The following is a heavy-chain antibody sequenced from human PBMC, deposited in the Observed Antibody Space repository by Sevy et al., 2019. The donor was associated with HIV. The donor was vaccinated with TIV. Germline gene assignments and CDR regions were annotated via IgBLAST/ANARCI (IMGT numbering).Heavy chain of an antibody. CDR2: VYYTGKT. CDR3: ARGGAGRQFDYYYYMDV. CDR1: GVSITRSY. Sequence: SETLSLTCNASGVSITRSYWNWIRQTPGKGLEWIAFVYYTGKTNYNPSLKSRVTVSLDTSKSQFSLKLSSVTAADTAVYYCARGGAGRQFDYYYYMDVWGKGTTVTVSS. D-gene: IGHD6-6*01. V-gene: IGHV4-59*01. J-gene: IGHJ6*03.